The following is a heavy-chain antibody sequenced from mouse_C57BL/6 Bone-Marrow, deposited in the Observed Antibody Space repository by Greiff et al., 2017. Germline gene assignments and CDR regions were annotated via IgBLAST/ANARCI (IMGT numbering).Heavy chain of an antibody. D-gene: IGHD2-4*01. Sequence: EVQLQESGGGLVQPGGSLKLSCAASGFTFSDYYMYWVRQTPEKRLEWVAYISNGGGSTYYPDTVKGRVTISRDNAKNTLYLQMSRLKSEDTAMYYCARPWPHSDFDVWDWYFVVWGTGTTVTVSS. V-gene: IGHV5-12*01. CDR1: GFTFSDYY. J-gene: IGHJ1*03. CDR3: ARPWPHSDFDVWDWYFVV. CDR2: ISNGGGST.